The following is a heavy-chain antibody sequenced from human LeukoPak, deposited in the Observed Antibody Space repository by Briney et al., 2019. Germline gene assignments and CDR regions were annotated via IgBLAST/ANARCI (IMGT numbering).Heavy chain of an antibody. CDR2: IYYSGNT. D-gene: IGHD6-19*01. J-gene: IGHJ3*02. CDR3: ARYSSGWNSDVFDI. V-gene: IGHV4-39*07. CDR1: GGSISSSSYY. Sequence: SETLSLTCTVSGGSISSSSYYWGWIRQPPGKGLEWIGNIYYSGNTYYNPSLKSRVTISVDTSKNQFSLKLSSVTAADTAVYYCARYSSGWNSDVFDIWGQGTMVTVSS.